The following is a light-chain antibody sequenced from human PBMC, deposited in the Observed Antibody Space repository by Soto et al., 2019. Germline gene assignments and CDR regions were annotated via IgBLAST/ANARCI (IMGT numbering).Light chain of an antibody. CDR3: QSYDSSNRGV. CDR2: EDN. J-gene: IGLJ2*01. V-gene: IGLV6-57*04. CDR1: SGSIASNY. Sequence: NFMLTQPHSVSESPVKTVTISCTRSSGSIASNYVQWYQQRPGSAPTTVIYEDNQRPSGVPDRFSGSIDSSSNSASLTISGLKTEDEADYYCQSYDSSNRGVFGGGTKVTVL.